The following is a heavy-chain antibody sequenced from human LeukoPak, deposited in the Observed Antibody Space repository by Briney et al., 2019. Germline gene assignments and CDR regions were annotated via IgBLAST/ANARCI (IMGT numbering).Heavy chain of an antibody. D-gene: IGHD5-18*01. CDR3: TRSGLGYRLGNGLDA. V-gene: IGHV3-23*01. J-gene: IGHJ5*02. CDR1: GFTFSNSG. CDR2: ISGSGDST. Sequence: PGGSLRLSCAASGFTFSNSGMNWVRQAPGKGLEWVSTISGSGDSTYYADSVKGRFTISRDTSKNTVYLQMNTLRAEDSALYYCTRSGLGYRLGNGLDAWGQGTQVTVSS.